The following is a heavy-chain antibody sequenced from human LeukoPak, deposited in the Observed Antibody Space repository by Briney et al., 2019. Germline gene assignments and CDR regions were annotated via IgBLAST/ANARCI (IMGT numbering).Heavy chain of an antibody. V-gene: IGHV1-69*13. D-gene: IGHD2-2*01. CDR3: ARVAGIPAATNWFDP. Sequence: GASVKVSCKASGGTFSSYAISWVRQAPGQGLEWMGGIIPIFGTANYAQKFQGRVTITADESTSTAYMELSGLRSEDTAVYYCARVAGIPAATNWFDPWGQGTLVTVSS. CDR1: GGTFSSYA. J-gene: IGHJ5*02. CDR2: IIPIFGTA.